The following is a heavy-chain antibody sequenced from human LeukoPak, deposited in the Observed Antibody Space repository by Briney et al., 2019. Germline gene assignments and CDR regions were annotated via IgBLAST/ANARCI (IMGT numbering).Heavy chain of an antibody. V-gene: IGHV3-21*01. D-gene: IGHD2-15*01. CDR2: ISGSSSYI. CDR3: ARDSRRCSGGSCYPDY. CDR1: GFTFSSYS. Sequence: PGGSLRLSCAASGFTFSSYSMNWVRQAPGKGLEWVSSISGSSSYIYYADSVKGRFTISRDNAKNSLYLQMNSLRAEDTAVYYCARDSRRCSGGSCYPDYWGQGTLVTVSS. J-gene: IGHJ4*02.